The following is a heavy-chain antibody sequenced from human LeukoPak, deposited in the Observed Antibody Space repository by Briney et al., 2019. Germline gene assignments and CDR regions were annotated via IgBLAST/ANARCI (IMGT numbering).Heavy chain of an antibody. J-gene: IGHJ4*02. CDR2: ISADGSVT. CDR1: GFTFSRYW. D-gene: IGHD1-7*01. CDR3: AKEDNWNYYFDY. V-gene: IGHV3-74*01. Sequence: GGSLRLSCADSGFTFSRYWMHWVRQTPGKGLVWVSCISADGSVTRYADSVKGRFTISRDNSKNTLYLQMNSLRAEDTAVYYCAKEDNWNYYFDYWGQGTLVTVSS.